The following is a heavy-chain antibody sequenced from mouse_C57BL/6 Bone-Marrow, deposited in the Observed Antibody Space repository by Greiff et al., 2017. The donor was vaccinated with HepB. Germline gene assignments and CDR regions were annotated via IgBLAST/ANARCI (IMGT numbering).Heavy chain of an antibody. Sequence: QVQLQQSGPELVKPGASVKISCKASGYAFSSSWMNWVKQRHGKGLEWIGRIYPGDGDTNYNGKFKGKATLTADKYSSTAYMQLSSLTSEASAVYFCARRGDRSTSVTTVAMDYWGQGTSVTVSS. CDR1: GYAFSSSW. V-gene: IGHV1-82*01. CDR3: ARRGDRSTSVTTVAMDY. J-gene: IGHJ4*01. D-gene: IGHD2-2*01. CDR2: IYPGDGDT.